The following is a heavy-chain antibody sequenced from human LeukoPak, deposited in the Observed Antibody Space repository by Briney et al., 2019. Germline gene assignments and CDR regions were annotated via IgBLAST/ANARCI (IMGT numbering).Heavy chain of an antibody. CDR2: FYYIGGT. V-gene: IGHV4-39*01. CDR1: RGSISSSSYY. CDR3: ARILTTFDS. D-gene: IGHD4-11*01. Sequence: KPSETPSLTCTVSRGSISSSSYYWGWIRQPPGKRLEWIGSFYYIGGTYYNPSLEGRVTISADSSKNQFSLKLTSVTAADTALYYCARILTTFDSWGQGTLVTVSS. J-gene: IGHJ4*02.